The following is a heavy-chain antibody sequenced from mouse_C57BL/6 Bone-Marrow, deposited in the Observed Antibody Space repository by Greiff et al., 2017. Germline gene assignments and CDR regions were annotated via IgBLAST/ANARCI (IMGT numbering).Heavy chain of an antibody. CDR3: TRHITTVVATPFAY. V-gene: IGHV6-6*01. Sequence: EVKVEESGGGLVQPGGSMKLSCAASGFTFSDAWMDWVRQSPEKGLEWVAEIRNKANNHATYYAESVKGRFTISRDDSKSSVYLQMNSLRAEDTGIYYCTRHITTVVATPFAYWGQGTLVTVSA. CDR2: IRNKANNHAT. D-gene: IGHD1-1*01. J-gene: IGHJ3*01. CDR1: GFTFSDAW.